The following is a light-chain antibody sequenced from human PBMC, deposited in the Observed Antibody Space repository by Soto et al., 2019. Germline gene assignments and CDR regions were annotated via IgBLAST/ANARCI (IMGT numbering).Light chain of an antibody. J-gene: IGKJ2*01. V-gene: IGKV1-5*03. Sequence: DVQMTQSPSTLSASVGDRVTITCRASQSLGSWLAWYQQKPGKAPKLLIYKASSLKSGVPARFSGSGSGTDFTLTITSLQPDDFATYYCQQYMSYSGTFGQGTKLEIK. CDR1: QSLGSW. CDR2: KAS. CDR3: QQYMSYSGT.